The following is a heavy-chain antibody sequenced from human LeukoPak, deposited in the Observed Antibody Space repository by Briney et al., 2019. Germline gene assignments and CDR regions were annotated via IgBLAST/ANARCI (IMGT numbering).Heavy chain of an antibody. Sequence: PGGSLRLSCAASGFTFSSYAFHWVRQAPGKGLEWVALISDHESGGNEYYAASVKGRFTISRDNSRKTLSLQMNTLRIEDTAVYYCARSRGYCGGEAQCDFTYRGQGTLVTVSS. CDR1: GFTFSSYA. CDR3: ARSRGYCGGEAQCDFTY. J-gene: IGHJ4*02. V-gene: IGHV3-30-3*01. CDR2: ISDHESGGNE. D-gene: IGHD2-21*01.